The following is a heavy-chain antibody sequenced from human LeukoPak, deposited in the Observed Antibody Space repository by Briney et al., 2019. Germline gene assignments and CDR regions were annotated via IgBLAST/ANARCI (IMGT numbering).Heavy chain of an antibody. V-gene: IGHV2-5*01. CDR1: GFSLSTSGVG. CDR2: IYWNDGK. D-gene: IGHD3-3*01. J-gene: IGHJ4*02. CDR3: AHRPPDYDFWSGYYTRQYYFDY. Sequence: ESGPTLVKPTQTLTLTCTFSGFSLSTSGVGVGWIRQPPGKALEWLALIYWNDGKRYSPSLKSRLTITKDTSKNQVVLTMTNMDPVDTATYYCAHRPPDYDFWSGYYTRQYYFDYWGQGTLVTVSS.